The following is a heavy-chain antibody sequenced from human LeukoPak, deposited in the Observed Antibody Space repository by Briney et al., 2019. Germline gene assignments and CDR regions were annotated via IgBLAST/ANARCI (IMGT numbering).Heavy chain of an antibody. D-gene: IGHD5-24*01. CDR3: ARGRDGYYAFDI. V-gene: IGHV1-69*04. CDR1: GGTFSSYA. Sequence: SVTASCKASGGTFSSYAISWVRQAPGQGLEWMGRIIPILGIANYAQKFQGRVTITADKSTSTAYMELSSLRSEDTAVYYCARGRDGYYAFDIWGQGTMVTVSS. CDR2: IIPILGIA. J-gene: IGHJ3*02.